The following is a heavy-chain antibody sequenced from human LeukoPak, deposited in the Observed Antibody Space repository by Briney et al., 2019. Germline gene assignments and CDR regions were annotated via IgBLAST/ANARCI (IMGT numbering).Heavy chain of an antibody. CDR3: AGYCSSTSCYFGY. CDR1: GFTFNDYG. CDR2: INWNGGST. D-gene: IGHD2-2*01. V-gene: IGHV3-20*04. Sequence: GGSLRLSCAASGFTFNDYGMSWVRQAPGQGLEWLSSINWNGGSTGYADSVKGRFTISRDNAKNSLYLQMNSLRAEDTALYYCAGYCSSTSCYFGYWGQGTLVTVYS. J-gene: IGHJ4*02.